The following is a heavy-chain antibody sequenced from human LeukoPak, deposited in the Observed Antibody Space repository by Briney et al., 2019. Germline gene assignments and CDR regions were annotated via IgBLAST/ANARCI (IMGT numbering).Heavy chain of an antibody. CDR2: IWYGGSNK. Sequence: PGGSLTLSCAASGFTFSSYAMSWVRQAPGKGLEWVAVIWYGGSNKYYADSVKGRFTISRDNSKNTLYLQMNSLRAEDTAVYYCAKEGGMAAAGYFDYWGQGTLVTVSS. CDR3: AKEGGMAAAGYFDY. D-gene: IGHD6-13*01. V-gene: IGHV3-30*02. J-gene: IGHJ4*02. CDR1: GFTFSSYA.